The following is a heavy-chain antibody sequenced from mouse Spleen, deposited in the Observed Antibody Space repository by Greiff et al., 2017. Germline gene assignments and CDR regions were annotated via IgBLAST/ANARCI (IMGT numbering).Heavy chain of an antibody. J-gene: IGHJ2*01. CDR3: ASTGEGVFAY. CDR1: GYAFTNYL. Sequence: QVQLQQSGAELVRPGTSVKVSCKASGYAFTNYLIEWVKQRPGQGLEWIGVINPGSGGTNYNEKFKGKATLTADKSSSTAYMQLSSLTSEDSAVYFCASTGEGVFAYWGQGTTLTVSS. D-gene: IGHD4-1*02. V-gene: IGHV1-54*01. CDR2: INPGSGGT.